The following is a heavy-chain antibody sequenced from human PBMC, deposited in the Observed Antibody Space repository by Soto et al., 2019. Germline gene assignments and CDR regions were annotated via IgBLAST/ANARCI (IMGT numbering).Heavy chain of an antibody. Sequence: EVQLLESGGGLVQPGGSLRLSCAASGFTFSSYAMSWVRQAPGKGLEWVSVIGGGGSGTYYADSVKGRFTISRDNSKNTLYLQMNSLRAEDTAIYYCAKDVEGATTNWGPGTLVTVSS. V-gene: IGHV3-23*01. D-gene: IGHD1-26*01. CDR1: GFTFSSYA. J-gene: IGHJ4*02. CDR2: IGGGGSGT. CDR3: AKDVEGATTN.